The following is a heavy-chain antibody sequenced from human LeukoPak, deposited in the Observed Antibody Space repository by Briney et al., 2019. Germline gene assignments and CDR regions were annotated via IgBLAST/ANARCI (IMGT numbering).Heavy chain of an antibody. V-gene: IGHV3-33*06. CDR1: GFTFSTFG. CDR2: IWYDGINK. Sequence: GGSLRLSCAVSGFTFSTFGMHWVLQAPGKGLEWVANIWYDGINKYYADSVKGRFTISRDNSKNTLYPQMNSLTAEDTAVSYCAKGVHSSGWWGTPPRDYLDYWGQGTLVTVSS. J-gene: IGHJ4*02. D-gene: IGHD6-19*01. CDR3: AKGVHSSGWWGTPPRDYLDY.